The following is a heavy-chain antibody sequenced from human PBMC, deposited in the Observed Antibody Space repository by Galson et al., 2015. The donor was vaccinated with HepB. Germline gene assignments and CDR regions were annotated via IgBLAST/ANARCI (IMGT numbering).Heavy chain of an antibody. J-gene: IGHJ6*02. CDR3: ARLDGPVDV. D-gene: IGHD1-1*01. CDR1: GFTFSTST. V-gene: IGHV3-21*01. CDR2: MTWSGSYI. Sequence: SLRLSCAASGFTFSTSTMNWVRQAPGKGPEWVSSMTWSGSYISYLDSVRGRFPISRDNAKNSLYLQMNSLRAEDSAVYYCARLDGPVDVWGQGTTVTVSS.